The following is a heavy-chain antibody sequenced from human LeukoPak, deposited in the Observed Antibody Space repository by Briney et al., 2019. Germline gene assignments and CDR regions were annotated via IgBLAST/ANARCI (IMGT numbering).Heavy chain of an antibody. Sequence: ASVKVSCKVSGYTLNELCMHWVRQAPGKGLEWMGGFDPEDGETIYAQKFQGRVTMTGDTSTDTAYMELSSLRSEDTAVYYCARRLWFGELAVWFDPWGQGTLVTVSS. V-gene: IGHV1-24*01. J-gene: IGHJ5*02. CDR1: GYTLNELC. CDR2: FDPEDGET. D-gene: IGHD3-10*01. CDR3: ARRLWFGELAVWFDP.